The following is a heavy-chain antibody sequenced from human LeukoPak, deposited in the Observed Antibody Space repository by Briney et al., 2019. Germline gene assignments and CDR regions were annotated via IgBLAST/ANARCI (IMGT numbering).Heavy chain of an antibody. Sequence: GGSLRLSCAASGLTFKSYAMHWVRQAPGKGLEWLAFIRFDGSQKYYTDSVRGRFTISRDNSKNTLYLQMNSLRAEDTAVYYCAKGTVGATLYSFDIWGQGTMVTVSS. D-gene: IGHD1-26*01. J-gene: IGHJ3*02. V-gene: IGHV3-30*02. CDR1: GLTFKSYA. CDR2: IRFDGSQK. CDR3: AKGTVGATLYSFDI.